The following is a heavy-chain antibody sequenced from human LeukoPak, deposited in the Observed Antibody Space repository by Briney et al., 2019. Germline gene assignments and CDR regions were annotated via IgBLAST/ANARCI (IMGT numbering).Heavy chain of an antibody. J-gene: IGHJ4*02. Sequence: GGSLRLSCAASGFTFSSYAMSWVRQAPGRGLEWVSAISGSASSTYYADSVKGRFTISRDNSKNTLYLQINSLRAEDTAVYYCARGQPGVAAAGNLDYWGQGTLVTVSS. CDR1: GFTFSSYA. CDR3: ARGQPGVAAAGNLDY. V-gene: IGHV3-23*01. CDR2: ISGSASST. D-gene: IGHD6-13*01.